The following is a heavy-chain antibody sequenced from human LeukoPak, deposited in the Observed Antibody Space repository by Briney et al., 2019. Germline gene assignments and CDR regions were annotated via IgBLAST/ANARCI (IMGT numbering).Heavy chain of an antibody. CDR1: GGSISSYY. D-gene: IGHD6-13*01. CDR3: ARARFSSSWLGMDV. Sequence: PSETPSLTCTVSGGSISSYYWSWIRQPPGKGLEWIGYIYYSGSTNYNPSLKSRVTISVDTSKNQFSLKLSSVTAADTAVYYCARARFSSSWLGMDVWGQGTTVTVSS. CDR2: IYYSGST. J-gene: IGHJ6*02. V-gene: IGHV4-59*01.